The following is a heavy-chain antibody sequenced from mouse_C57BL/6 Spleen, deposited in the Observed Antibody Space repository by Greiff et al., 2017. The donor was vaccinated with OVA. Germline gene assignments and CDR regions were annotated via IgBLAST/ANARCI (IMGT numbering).Heavy chain of an antibody. J-gene: IGHJ1*03. CDR1: GFTFSDYG. Sequence: EVHLVESGGGLVKPGGSLKLSCAASGFTFSDYGMHWVRQAPEKGLEWVAYISSGSSTIYYADTVKGRFTISRDNAKNTLFLQMTSLRSEDTAMYYCARPDGSSYPTWYFDVWGTGTTVTVSS. D-gene: IGHD1-1*01. V-gene: IGHV5-17*01. CDR2: ISSGSSTI. CDR3: ARPDGSSYPTWYFDV.